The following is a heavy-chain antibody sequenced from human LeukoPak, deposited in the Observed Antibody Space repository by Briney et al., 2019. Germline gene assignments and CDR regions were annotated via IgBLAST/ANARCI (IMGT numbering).Heavy chain of an antibody. CDR2: IYYSGST. D-gene: IGHD2-2*01. Sequence: SETLSLTCTVSGGSIGSYYWSWIRQPPGKGLEWIGYIYYSGSTNYNPSLKSRVTISVDTSKNQFSLKLSSVTAADTAVYYRARGLGYCSSTSCLQGYYFDYWGQGTLVTVPS. J-gene: IGHJ4*02. CDR3: ARGLGYCSSTSCLQGYYFDY. V-gene: IGHV4-59*01. CDR1: GGSIGSYY.